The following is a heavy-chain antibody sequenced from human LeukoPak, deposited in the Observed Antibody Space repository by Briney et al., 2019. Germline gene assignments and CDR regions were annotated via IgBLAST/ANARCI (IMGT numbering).Heavy chain of an antibody. Sequence: SETLSLTCTVSGGSISTYYWSWIRQPPGKGLEWIGYIYYSGSTNYNPSLKSRVTISVDTSKNQISLKLSSVTAADTAVYYCARQPGSGYYYFDYWGQGTLDTVSS. CDR3: ARQPGSGYYYFDY. CDR2: IYYSGST. V-gene: IGHV4-59*08. D-gene: IGHD3-22*01. J-gene: IGHJ4*02. CDR1: GGSISTYY.